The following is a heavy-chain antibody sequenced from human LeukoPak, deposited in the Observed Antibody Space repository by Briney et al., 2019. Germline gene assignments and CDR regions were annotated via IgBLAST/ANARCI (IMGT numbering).Heavy chain of an antibody. D-gene: IGHD5-12*01. CDR1: GFPFSSFP. J-gene: IGHJ4*02. CDR3: ARGKSGYDWDY. V-gene: IGHV3-23*01. Sequence: GGSLRLSCAASGFPFSSFPMSWVRQAPGKGLEWVSGISSSGSDTYYTDSVKGRFTISRDSSKKTVYLQMNSLRPEDTAVYYCARGKSGYDWDYWGQGTLASVSS. CDR2: ISSSGSDT.